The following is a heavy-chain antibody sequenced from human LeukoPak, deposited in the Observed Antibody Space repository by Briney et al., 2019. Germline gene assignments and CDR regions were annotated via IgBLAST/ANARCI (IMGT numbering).Heavy chain of an antibody. J-gene: IGHJ5*02. CDR3: AKDYETLVGVHRWGDWFDP. D-gene: IGHD1-26*01. CDR1: GFTFSTYS. Sequence: GGSLRLSCAASGFTFSTYSMNWVRQAPGKGLEWVSAISGSGHNTYYADSVKGRFTISRDNSKNKLYLQMNSLRAEDTAVYYCAKDYETLVGVHRWGDWFDPWGQGTLVTVSS. CDR2: ISGSGHNT. V-gene: IGHV3-23*01.